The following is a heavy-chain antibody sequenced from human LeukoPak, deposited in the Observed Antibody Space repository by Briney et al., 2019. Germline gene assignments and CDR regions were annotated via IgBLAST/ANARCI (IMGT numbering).Heavy chain of an antibody. D-gene: IGHD3-10*01. CDR2: IYYSGST. J-gene: IGHJ4*02. V-gene: IGHV4-39*02. CDR1: GGSISSSSYY. CDR3: AREGYYYGSGSYN. Sequence: SETLSLTCTVSGGSISSSSYYWGWIRQPPGKGLEWIGSIYYSGSTYYNPSLKSRVTISVDTSKNQFSLKLSSVTAADTAVYYCAREGYYYGSGSYNWGQGTLVTVSS.